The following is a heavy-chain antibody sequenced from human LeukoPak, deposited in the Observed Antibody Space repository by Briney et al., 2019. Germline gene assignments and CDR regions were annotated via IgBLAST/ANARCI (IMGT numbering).Heavy chain of an antibody. CDR1: GYTFSSYG. CDR3: ARDSRDLGATISEY. Sequence: GASVRLSCEASGYTFSSYGMHWVRQAPGKGLEWVACISADDSNTHYAHTLQGRVTITTDNSKNTAYMELSSLRSDDTAVYYCARDSRDLGATISEYWRQGTLVTVSS. V-gene: IGHV1-18*01. CDR2: ISADDSNT. J-gene: IGHJ4*02. D-gene: IGHD1-26*01.